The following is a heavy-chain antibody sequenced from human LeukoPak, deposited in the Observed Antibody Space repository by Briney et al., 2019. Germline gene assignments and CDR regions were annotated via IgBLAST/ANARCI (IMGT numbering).Heavy chain of an antibody. CDR1: GFTFSSSA. Sequence: GGSLRLSCAASGFTFSSSAMSWVRQAPGRGLYWVSAISGSGTGTYYADSVKGRFTISRDNSKNTLYLQMNSLRAEDTAVYYCAKEGGAGTRFDYWGQGTLVTVSS. CDR2: ISGSGTGT. J-gene: IGHJ4*02. CDR3: AKEGGAGTRFDY. D-gene: IGHD1-7*01. V-gene: IGHV3-23*01.